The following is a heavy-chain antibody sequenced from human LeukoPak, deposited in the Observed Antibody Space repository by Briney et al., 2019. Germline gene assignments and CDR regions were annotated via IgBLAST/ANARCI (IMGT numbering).Heavy chain of an antibody. D-gene: IGHD2-21*02. CDR1: GYSFTSYW. CDR2: IYPGDSDT. V-gene: IGHV5-51*01. J-gene: IGHJ4*02. Sequence: GESLEISWKGSGYSFTSYWIGWVRQTPGKGLGWVWIIYPGDSDTRYSPSFQGQVTTSAAKSISTAYQQWSSLKASDTAMYYCARLASYCGGDCFAGGIDYWGQGTLVTVSS. CDR3: ARLASYCGGDCFAGGIDY.